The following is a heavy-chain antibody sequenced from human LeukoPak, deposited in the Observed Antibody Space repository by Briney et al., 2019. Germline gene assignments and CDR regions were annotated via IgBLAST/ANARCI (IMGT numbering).Heavy chain of an antibody. J-gene: IGHJ4*02. CDR1: GFDVGTSY. CDR3: ARWVDS. V-gene: IGHV3-53*01. CDR2: IKSGGGT. Sequence: PGGSLRLSCVASGFDVGTSYMNWVRQAPGKGLEWVSLIKSGGGTIYADSVRGRFTISRDTSNNTLYLQMNSLRAEDTAVYYCARWVDSWGREPWSPSPQ.